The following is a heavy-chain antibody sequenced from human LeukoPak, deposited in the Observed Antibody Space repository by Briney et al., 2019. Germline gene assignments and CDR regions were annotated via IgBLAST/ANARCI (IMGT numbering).Heavy chain of an antibody. CDR3: ARDVSYGAYYY. J-gene: IGHJ4*02. CDR2: IWYDGSNK. V-gene: IGHV3-33*01. CDR1: GFTFSSYG. Sequence: GRSLRLSCAASGFTFSSYGMHWVRQAPGKGLEWVAVIWYDGSNKYYADSVKGRFTISRDNSKNTLYLQMNSLRAEDTAVYYCARDVSYGAYYYWGQGTLATVSS. D-gene: IGHD5-18*01.